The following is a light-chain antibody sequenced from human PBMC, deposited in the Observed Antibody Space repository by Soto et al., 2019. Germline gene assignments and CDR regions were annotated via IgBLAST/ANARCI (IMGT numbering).Light chain of an antibody. CDR2: QVS. CDR3: SSYTSSSTL. CDR1: GSDVGSYNY. V-gene: IGLV2-14*01. J-gene: IGLJ1*01. Sequence: QSALTQPASVSGSPGHSITISCTGTGSDVGSYNYVSWYQQHPGKAPKSMIFQVSDRPSGISSRFSGSKSGNTASLTISGLQTEDEDDYYCSSYTSSSTLFGTGTTLTVL.